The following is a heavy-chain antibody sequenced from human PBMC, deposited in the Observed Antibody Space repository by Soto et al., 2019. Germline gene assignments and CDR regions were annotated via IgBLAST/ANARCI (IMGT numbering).Heavy chain of an antibody. CDR2: IWYDGSNK. D-gene: IGHD2-15*01. CDR1: GFTFSSYG. V-gene: IGHV3-33*01. CDR3: AREGYCSVGSCPDAFDI. Sequence: GGSLRLSCAASGFTFSSYGMHWVRQAPGKGLEWVAVIWYDGSNKYYADSVKGRFTISRDNSKNTLYLQMNSLRAEDTAVYYCAREGYCSVGSCPDAFDIWGQGTMVTVSS. J-gene: IGHJ3*02.